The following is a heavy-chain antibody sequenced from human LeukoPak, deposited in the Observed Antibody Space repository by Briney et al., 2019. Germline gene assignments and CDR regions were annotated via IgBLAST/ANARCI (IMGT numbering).Heavy chain of an antibody. CDR2: IAVRSDGGTT. CDR1: GFTFGYAW. J-gene: IGHJ4*02. D-gene: IGHD1-26*01. Sequence: GGSLRLSCAASGFTFGYAWMTWVRQGPGKGLEWVGHIAVRSDGGTTDYAAPVKGRFTMSRDDSKNTLYLQMDSLQTEDTAVYYCASLVGFSLYYWGQGTLVTVSS. V-gene: IGHV3-15*04. CDR3: ASLVGFSLYY.